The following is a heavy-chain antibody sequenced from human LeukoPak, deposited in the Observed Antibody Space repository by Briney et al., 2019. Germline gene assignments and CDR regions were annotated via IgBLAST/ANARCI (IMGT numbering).Heavy chain of an antibody. V-gene: IGHV3-30*04. D-gene: IGHD1-7*01. J-gene: IGHJ4*02. CDR2: ISYDGSNK. CDR3: ADLEL. CDR1: GFTFSSYA. Sequence: GRSLRLSCAASGFTFSSYAMHWVRQAPGKGLEWVAVISYDGSNKYYADSVKGRFTISRDNSKNTLYLQMNSLRAEDTAVYYCADLELWGQGTLVTVSS.